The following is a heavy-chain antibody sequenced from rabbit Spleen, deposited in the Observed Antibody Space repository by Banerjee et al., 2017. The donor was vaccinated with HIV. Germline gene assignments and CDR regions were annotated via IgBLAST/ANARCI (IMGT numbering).Heavy chain of an antibody. V-gene: IGHV1S45*01. J-gene: IGHJ4*01. D-gene: IGHD4-1*01. CDR2: INSSTAKG. Sequence: QEQLEESGGGLVKPEGSLTLTCKASGFSFSHGYVMCWVRQAPGKGLEWIGCINSSTAKGVYATWAKGRFTISKTSSTTVTLQMTSLTAADTATYFCAREASSGWGVVSYYFNLWGPGTLVTVS. CDR3: AREASSGWGVVSYYFNL. CDR1: GFSFSHGYV.